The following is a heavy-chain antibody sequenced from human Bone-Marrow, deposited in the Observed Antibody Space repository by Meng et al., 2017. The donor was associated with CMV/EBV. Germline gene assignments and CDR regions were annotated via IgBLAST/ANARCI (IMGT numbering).Heavy chain of an antibody. CDR1: GFTFNDYA. CDR3: ARVKAAAHEMMVITLDY. Sequence: GESLKISCATSGFTFNDYAFHWVRQAPGKGLEWVAFISYDGSNKYYADSVKGRFAISRDSSRNTLYLQMNSLRAEDTAMYYCARVKAAAHEMMVITLDYWGQGILVTVS. J-gene: IGHJ4*02. CDR2: ISYDGSNK. D-gene: IGHD2-21*01. V-gene: IGHV3-30*09.